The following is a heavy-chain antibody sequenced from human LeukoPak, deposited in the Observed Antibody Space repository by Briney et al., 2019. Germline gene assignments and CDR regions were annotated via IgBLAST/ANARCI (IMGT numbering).Heavy chain of an antibody. CDR1: GGSISSYY. Sequence: SETLSLTCTVSGGSISSYYWSWIQQPPGKGLEWIGYIYYSGSTNYNPSPKSRVTISVDTSKNQFSLKLSSVTAADTAVYYCARASDYYDSSGYPFDYWGQGTLVTVSS. J-gene: IGHJ4*02. CDR3: ARASDYYDSSGYPFDY. D-gene: IGHD3-22*01. CDR2: IYYSGST. V-gene: IGHV4-59*01.